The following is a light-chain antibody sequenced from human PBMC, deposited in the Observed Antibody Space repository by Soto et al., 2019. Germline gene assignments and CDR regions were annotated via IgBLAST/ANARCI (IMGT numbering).Light chain of an antibody. V-gene: IGKV3-20*01. CDR3: QQYYSSLFT. Sequence: EIVWTQSPGTLSLSPGERATLSCRASQSVSRSYLAWYQQKPGEAPRLLIYGASSRATGIPDRFSGSGSGTDFTLTISRLEPEDFAIYYCQQYYSSLFTFGPLTKVDIK. J-gene: IGKJ3*01. CDR1: QSVSRSY. CDR2: GAS.